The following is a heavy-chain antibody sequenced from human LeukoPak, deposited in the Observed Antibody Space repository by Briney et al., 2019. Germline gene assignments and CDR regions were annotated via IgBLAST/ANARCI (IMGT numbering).Heavy chain of an antibody. Sequence: PGGTLRLSCAASGFTISTYGMTWVRQAPGKGLEWVAFIRYDGSNKYYADSVKGRFTISRDNSKNTLYLQMNSLRAEDTAVYYCAKGHSSSRTYYYYMDVWGKGTTVTISS. D-gene: IGHD6-13*01. CDR1: GFTISTYG. CDR3: AKGHSSSRTYYYYMDV. J-gene: IGHJ6*03. V-gene: IGHV3-30*02. CDR2: IRYDGSNK.